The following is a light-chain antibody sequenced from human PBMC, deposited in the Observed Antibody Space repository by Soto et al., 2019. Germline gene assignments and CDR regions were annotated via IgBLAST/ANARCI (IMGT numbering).Light chain of an antibody. CDR2: GAS. CDR3: QHYGSSHT. J-gene: IGKJ5*01. CDR1: QSVTSTY. Sequence: EIVLTQSPGTLSLSPGERATLSCRASQSVTSTYLAWYQQKPGQAPRLLIYGASSRAIGIPDRFSGSVSGSDFILTINRLEPEDFAVYYCQHYGSSHTFGQGTRLEIK. V-gene: IGKV3-20*01.